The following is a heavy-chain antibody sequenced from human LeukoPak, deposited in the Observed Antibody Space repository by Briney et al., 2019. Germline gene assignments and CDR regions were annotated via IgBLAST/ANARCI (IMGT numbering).Heavy chain of an antibody. CDR3: AGERDSSSSWFDY. V-gene: IGHV4-4*02. Sequence: PSGTLSLTCAVSGGSISSSNWWSWVRQPPGKGLEWIGEIYHSGSTNYNPSLKSRVTISVDKSKNQFSLKLSSVTAADTAVYYCAGERDSSSSWFDYWGQGTLVTVSS. J-gene: IGHJ4*02. D-gene: IGHD6-13*01. CDR2: IYHSGST. CDR1: GGSISSSNW.